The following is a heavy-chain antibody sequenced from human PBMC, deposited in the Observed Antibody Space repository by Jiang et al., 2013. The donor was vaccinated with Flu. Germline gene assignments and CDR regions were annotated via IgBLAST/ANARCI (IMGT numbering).Heavy chain of an antibody. J-gene: IGHJ3*02. V-gene: IGHV4-59*01. D-gene: IGHD2-8*01. CDR2: IYYSGST. Sequence: GSGLVKPSETLSLTCTVSGGSISSYYWSWIRQPPGKGLEWIGYIYYSGSTNYNPSLKSRVTISVDTSKNQFSLKLSSVTAADTAVYYCARDHMLGWGAFDIWAKGQWSPSLQ. CDR1: GGSISSYY. CDR3: ARDHMLGWGAFDI.